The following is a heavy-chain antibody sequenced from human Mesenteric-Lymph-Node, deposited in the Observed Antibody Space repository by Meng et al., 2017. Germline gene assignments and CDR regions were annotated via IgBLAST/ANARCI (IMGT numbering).Heavy chain of an antibody. CDR1: GFTFEDYV. J-gene: IGHJ4*02. V-gene: IGHV3-9*01. Sequence: GGSLRLSCAASGFTFEDYVMHWVRQAPGKGLEWVSGISWNSGIIVYADSVKGRFTISRDNAKNYLYLKMNSLRAEDTALYYCAKEMLAWGYSSKPFDYWGQATLATVSS. CDR3: AKEMLAWGYSSKPFDY. CDR2: ISWNSGII. D-gene: IGHD6-13*01.